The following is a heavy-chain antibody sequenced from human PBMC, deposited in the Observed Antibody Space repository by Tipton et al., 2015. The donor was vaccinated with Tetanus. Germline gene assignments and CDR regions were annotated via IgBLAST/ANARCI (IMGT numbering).Heavy chain of an antibody. CDR1: GGSVSRSF. CDR3: ASLPKHWLAPRGAP. D-gene: IGHD6-19*01. CDR2: IYKTGDT. Sequence: TLSLTCTVSGGSVSRSFWGWIRQAPGKGLEWIGNIYKTGDTNYNPSLKSRVTMSVNTSKNQFSLNLTSVTAADTAVYYCASLPKHWLAPRGAPWGQGTLVTVSS. V-gene: IGHV4-4*08. J-gene: IGHJ5*02.